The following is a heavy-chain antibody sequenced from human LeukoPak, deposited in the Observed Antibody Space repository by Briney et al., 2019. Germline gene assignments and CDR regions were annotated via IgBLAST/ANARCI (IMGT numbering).Heavy chain of an antibody. D-gene: IGHD2-2*01. CDR1: GFTFSSYA. CDR2: ISYDGSNK. V-gene: IGHV3-30*04. Sequence: GGSLRLSCAAFGFTFSSYAMHWVRQAPGKGLEWVAVISYDGSNKYYADSVKGRFTISRDNSKNTLYLQMNSLRAEDTAVYYCARGSIVVVPAARGFLDYWGQGTLVTVSS. J-gene: IGHJ4*02. CDR3: ARGSIVVVPAARGFLDY.